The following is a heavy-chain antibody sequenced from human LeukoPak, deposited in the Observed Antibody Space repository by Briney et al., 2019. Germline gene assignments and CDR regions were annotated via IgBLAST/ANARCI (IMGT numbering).Heavy chain of an antibody. J-gene: IGHJ4*02. CDR1: GFTVSNNY. V-gene: IGHV3-53*01. CDR2: IFGGGST. CDR3: ARDPRITTSGDF. D-gene: IGHD1/OR15-1a*01. Sequence: GGSLRLSCAASGFTVSNNYMSWVRQAPGKGLEPVSVIFGGGSTYYADSVKGRFTISRDNSKNTLFLQMNSLRAEDTAVYYCARDPRITTSGDFWGQGTLVTVSS.